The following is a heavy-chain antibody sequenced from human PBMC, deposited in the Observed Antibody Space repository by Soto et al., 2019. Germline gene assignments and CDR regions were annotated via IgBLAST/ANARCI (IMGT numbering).Heavy chain of an antibody. D-gene: IGHD1-26*01. V-gene: IGHV4-31*03. Sequence: QLQEPGPGLVKPYQPLSLTCTFSGGSIGRGGYYWSGIRQHPGKGLEWIGYIYYSGSTYYNPSLKSRVTISVDTSKNQFSLKLSSVTAADTAVYYCARTPLLWGQGTLVTVSS. CDR2: IYYSGST. J-gene: IGHJ4*02. CDR3: ARTPLL. CDR1: GGSIGRGGYY.